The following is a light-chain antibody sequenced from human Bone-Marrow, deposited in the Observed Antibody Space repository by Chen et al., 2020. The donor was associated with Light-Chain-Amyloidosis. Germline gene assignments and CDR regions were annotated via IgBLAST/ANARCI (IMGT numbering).Light chain of an antibody. CDR3: QQYYSPPIT. CDR1: QTVLHRFDNKNN. J-gene: IGKJ5*01. Sequence: DIVMTQFPDSLAVSLGETAPINCKSSQTVLHRFDNKNNVAWYQQTPGQPPKLLLYGASTRDSGVPDRFSGSGSGTDFTLTISRLQAEDVAVYHCQQYYSPPITFGQGTRLEIK. CDR2: GAS. V-gene: IGKV4-1*01.